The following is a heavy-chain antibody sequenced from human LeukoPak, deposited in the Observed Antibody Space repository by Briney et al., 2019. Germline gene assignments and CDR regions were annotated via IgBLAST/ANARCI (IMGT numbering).Heavy chain of an antibody. CDR3: ARVPGYSSRWYFFDY. CDR2: IWYDGSNK. V-gene: IGHV3-33*01. J-gene: IGHJ4*02. D-gene: IGHD6-13*01. Sequence: GRSLILSCAASGFTFSSYGMHWVRQAPGKGLEWVAVIWYDGSNKYYADSLKGRVTISRDNSKNTLYLQMNSLRAEDTAIYYCARVPGYSSRWYFFDYWGQGTLVTVSS. CDR1: GFTFSSYG.